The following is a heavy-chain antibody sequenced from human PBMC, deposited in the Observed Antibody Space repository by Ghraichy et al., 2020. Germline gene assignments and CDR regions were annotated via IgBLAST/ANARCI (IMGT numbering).Heavy chain of an antibody. CDR1: GDSININYY. CDR3: ARLNNYGSGTYFYFDS. Sequence: SETLSLTCTVSGDSININYYWGWIRQPPGKGLECIGSVYYYGNTYYNPSLKSRITISIDTSKNQFSLKLSSVTAADTAIYYCARLNNYGSGTYFYFDSWGQGTLVTVSS. J-gene: IGHJ4*02. D-gene: IGHD3-10*01. CDR2: VYYYGNT. V-gene: IGHV4-39*01.